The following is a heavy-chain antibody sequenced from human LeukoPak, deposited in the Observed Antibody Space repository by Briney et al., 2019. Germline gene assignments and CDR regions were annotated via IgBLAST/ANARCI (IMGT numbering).Heavy chain of an antibody. J-gene: IGHJ3*02. D-gene: IGHD2-2*01. CDR3: ARSIVVVPAASDAFDI. Sequence: SVKVSCKASGGTFSSYAISWVRQAPGQGLEWVGGIIPIFGTADYAQKFQGRVTITADESTSTAYMELSSLRSEDTAVYYCARSIVVVPAASDAFDIWGQGTMVTVSS. CDR1: GGTFSSYA. CDR2: IIPIFGTA. V-gene: IGHV1-69*13.